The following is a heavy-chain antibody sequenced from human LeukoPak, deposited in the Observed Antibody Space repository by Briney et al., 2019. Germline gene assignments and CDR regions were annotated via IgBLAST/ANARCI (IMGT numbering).Heavy chain of an antibody. D-gene: IGHD3-10*01. CDR1: GLSFSTFY. Sequence: ASVKVSCKTFGLSFSTFYIHWLRRAPGQGLEWMGIIHPNGFITSYAQRFKGRVSMTRDPSTSTVYMELNSLIFDDTAVYYCARTRSSSGYLDVWGTGTTVTVSS. CDR2: IHPNGFIT. CDR3: ARTRSSSGYLDV. V-gene: IGHV1-46*01. J-gene: IGHJ6*03.